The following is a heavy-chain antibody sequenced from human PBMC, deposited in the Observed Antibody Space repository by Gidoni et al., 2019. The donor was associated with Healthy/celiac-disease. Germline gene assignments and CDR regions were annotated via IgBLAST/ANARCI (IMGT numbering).Heavy chain of an antibody. CDR3: ASPRGYTGAFDI. D-gene: IGHD2-2*02. CDR2: IYHSGST. Sequence: QVQLRESGPGLVKPSETLSLTCAVSGYSISSGYYWGWIRQPPGKGLEWIGSIYHSGSTYYNPSLKSRVTISVDTSKNQFSLKLSSVTAADTAVYYCASPRGYTGAFDIWGQGTMVTVSS. V-gene: IGHV4-38-2*01. J-gene: IGHJ3*02. CDR1: GYSISSGYY.